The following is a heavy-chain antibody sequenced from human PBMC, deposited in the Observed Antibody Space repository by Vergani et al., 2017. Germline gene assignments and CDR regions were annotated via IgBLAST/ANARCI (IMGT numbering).Heavy chain of an antibody. D-gene: IGHD3-9*01. J-gene: IGHJ3*02. Sequence: QVTLKESGPVLVKPTETLTLTCTVSGFSLNNARMGVSWIRQPPGKALEWLAHIFSNDEKSYSTSLKSRLTISKDTSKSQVVLTMTNMDPVDTATYYCARIAFDILTDVMLFDIWGQGTMVTVSS. V-gene: IGHV2-26*01. CDR3: ARIAFDILTDVMLFDI. CDR1: GFSLNNARMG. CDR2: IFSNDEK.